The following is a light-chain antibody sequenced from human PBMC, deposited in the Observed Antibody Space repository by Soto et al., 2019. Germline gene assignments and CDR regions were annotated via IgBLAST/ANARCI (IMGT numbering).Light chain of an antibody. CDR2: AXA. CDR1: QSISRY. Sequence: DIQMTQSPSSLSASVGDSVTIICRASQSISRYLNWYQQRPGKAPKVLIYAXASLQSGVPSRFTGSGSGTEFXXXXXXXXPXDLATYYCQQSYSTPYTFGQGTKLEIK. V-gene: IGKV1-39*01. J-gene: IGKJ2*01. CDR3: QQSYSTPYT.